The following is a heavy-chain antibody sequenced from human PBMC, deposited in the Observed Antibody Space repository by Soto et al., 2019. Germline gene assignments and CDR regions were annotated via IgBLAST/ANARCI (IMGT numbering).Heavy chain of an antibody. CDR1: GYTFTSFG. V-gene: IGHV1-18*01. J-gene: IGHJ3*02. D-gene: IGHD4-17*01. CDR3: ARDLYGDSPRRGFDI. CDR2: ISAYNGNT. Sequence: VASVKVSCKASGYTFTSFGISWVRQAPGQGLEWMGWISAYNGNTNSAQKFQGRVTMTTDASTSTAYMELRSLRSDDTAVYYCARDLYGDSPRRGFDIWGQGTMVTVSS.